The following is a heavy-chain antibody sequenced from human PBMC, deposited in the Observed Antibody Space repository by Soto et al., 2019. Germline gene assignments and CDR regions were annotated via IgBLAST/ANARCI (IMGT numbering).Heavy chain of an antibody. D-gene: IGHD3-22*01. CDR1: GYTFTIYD. V-gene: IGHV1-8*01. J-gene: IGHJ6*03. CDR2: MNPNSGNT. CDR3: ARGDRGYMDV. Sequence: ASLKVSCKASGYTFTIYDINWVRQATGQGLEWMGWMNPNSGNTGYAQKFQGRVTMTRNTSISTAYMELSSLRSEDTAVYYWARGDRGYMDVWGKGTTVTVSS.